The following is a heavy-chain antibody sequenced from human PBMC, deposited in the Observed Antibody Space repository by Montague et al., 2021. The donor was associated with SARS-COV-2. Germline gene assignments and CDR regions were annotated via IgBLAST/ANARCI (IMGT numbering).Heavy chain of an antibody. V-gene: IGHV3-30*18. CDR2: ISHDGSKK. J-gene: IGHJ4*02. CDR3: VKGDMSPGDH. D-gene: IGHD2-15*01. Sequence: SLRLSCAASGFTFSTYGMHWVRQAPGKGLEWAAVISHDGSKKYYAESVKGRLTISRDNSKNTLSLQMNSLRAEDTAVYYCVKGDMSPGDHWGQGTQVTVSS. CDR1: GFTFSTYG.